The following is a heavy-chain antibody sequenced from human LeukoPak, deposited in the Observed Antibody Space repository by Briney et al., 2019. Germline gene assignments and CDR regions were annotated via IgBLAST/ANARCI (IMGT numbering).Heavy chain of an antibody. Sequence: GGSLKLSWEASGFTFSSYWMHWVRQAPGKGLVWISGINTDGSTTSYADSVKGRFTISRDNANNTLYLQMNSLRAEDTAVYYCARNSGSNRPVDCWGQGTLVGVSS. D-gene: IGHD1-26*01. J-gene: IGHJ4*02. CDR1: GFTFSSYW. CDR2: INTDGSTT. CDR3: ARNSGSNRPVDC. V-gene: IGHV3-74*01.